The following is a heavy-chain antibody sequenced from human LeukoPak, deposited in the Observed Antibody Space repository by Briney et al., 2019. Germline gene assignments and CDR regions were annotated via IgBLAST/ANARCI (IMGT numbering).Heavy chain of an antibody. CDR2: IHASGRT. V-gene: IGHV4-4*09. CDR3: ARQAGGAFSSAVFDI. J-gene: IGHJ3*02. CDR1: GDSIRSYY. D-gene: IGHD2-8*02. Sequence: PSETLSLTCAVSGDSIRSYYWSWIRQPPGKGLEWIGYIHASGRTKYNPSLKSRVTISLDTSKNQFSLKLSSVTAADTAMYYCARQAGGAFSSAVFDIWGQGTMVIVSS.